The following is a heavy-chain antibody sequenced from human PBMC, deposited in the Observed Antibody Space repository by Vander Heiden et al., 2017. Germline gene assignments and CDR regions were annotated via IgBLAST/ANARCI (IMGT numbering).Heavy chain of an antibody. J-gene: IGHJ6*02. CDR2: IYPGDSDT. V-gene: IGHV5-51*01. CDR1: GYSLTSYW. D-gene: IGHD3-22*01. Sequence: EVQLVQSGAEVKKPGESLKISWKGSGYSLTSYWNGWVRQMPGKGREWMGIIYPGDSDTRYSPSFQGQVTISADKSISTAYLQWSSLKASDTAMYYCARRGYYDSSGAGGMDVWGQGTTVTVSS. CDR3: ARRGYYDSSGAGGMDV.